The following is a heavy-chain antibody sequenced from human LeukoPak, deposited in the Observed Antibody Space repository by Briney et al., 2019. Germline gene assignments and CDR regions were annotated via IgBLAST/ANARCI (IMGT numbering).Heavy chain of an antibody. V-gene: IGHV4-59*01. CDR2: IYYSGST. CDR3: ARLEAYCGGDCYIFDY. Sequence: SETLSLTCTVSGGSISSYYWSWIRQPPGKGLEWIGYIYYSGSTNYNPSLKSRVTISVDTSKNQFSLKLSSATAADTAVYYCARLEAYCGGDCYIFDYWGQGTLVTVSS. J-gene: IGHJ4*02. CDR1: GGSISSYY. D-gene: IGHD2-21*02.